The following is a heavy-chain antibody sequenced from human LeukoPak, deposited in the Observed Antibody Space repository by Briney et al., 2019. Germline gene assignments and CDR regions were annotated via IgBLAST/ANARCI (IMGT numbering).Heavy chain of an antibody. CDR3: AKDHKIYGSGSYYHYGMDV. Sequence: GGSLRLSCAASGFTFSSYGMHWVRQAPGKGLEWVAVIPYDGSNEYYADSVKGRFTISRDNSKDTLYLQMNSLRAEDTAVYYCAKDHKIYGSGSYYHYGMDVWGQGTTVTVSS. CDR1: GFTFSSYG. J-gene: IGHJ6*02. V-gene: IGHV3-30*18. D-gene: IGHD3-10*01. CDR2: IPYDGSNE.